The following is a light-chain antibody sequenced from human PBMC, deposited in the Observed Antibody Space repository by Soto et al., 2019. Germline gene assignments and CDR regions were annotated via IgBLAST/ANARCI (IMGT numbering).Light chain of an antibody. J-gene: IGKJ3*01. Sequence: EIVLTQSPATLSVFPGEKATLSCGASQSVSNNLAGYHPKPGQAPRPLIYGASTRATGVPARFSGSGSGTEFTLTSSSLQSEDSAIYYCQQYSSWPFTFGPGTKVAIE. CDR3: QQYSSWPFT. CDR1: QSVSNN. CDR2: GAS. V-gene: IGKV3-15*01.